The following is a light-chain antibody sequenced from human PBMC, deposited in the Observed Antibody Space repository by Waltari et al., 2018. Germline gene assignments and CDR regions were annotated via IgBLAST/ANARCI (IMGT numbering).Light chain of an antibody. CDR2: HAT. CDR3: LLSYGGTVL. CDR1: PGPLTTGPP. V-gene: IGLV7-46*01. J-gene: IGLJ2*01. Sequence: QAVVTQEPSLTVSPGGTVTLTCASSPGPLTTGPPPFWYQQRPGQAPRTLIYHATPRHLWTPARFSGSLLGGKAALTLSGAQPEDDADYYCLLSYGGTVLFGGGTKLTVL.